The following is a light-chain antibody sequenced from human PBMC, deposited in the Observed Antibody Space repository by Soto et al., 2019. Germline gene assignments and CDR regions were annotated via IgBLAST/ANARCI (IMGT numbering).Light chain of an antibody. CDR2: GAS. CDR1: QSVSSSY. Sequence: EIVLTQSPGTLSLSPGERATLSCRASQSVSSSYLAWYQQKPGQAPRLLIYGASSRATGIPDRFSGIGSGTDFALTISRLEPEDFAVYYCLQYGSSSTFGQGTRLEIK. CDR3: LQYGSSST. V-gene: IGKV3-20*01. J-gene: IGKJ5*01.